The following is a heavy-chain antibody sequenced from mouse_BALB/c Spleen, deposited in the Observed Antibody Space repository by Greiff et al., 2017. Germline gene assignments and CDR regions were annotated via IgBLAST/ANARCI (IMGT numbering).Heavy chain of an antibody. CDR2: IYPGDGST. Sequence: LQESGPELVKPGASVKMSCKASGYTFTSYYIHWVKQRPGQGLEWIGWIYPGDGSTKYNEKFKGKTTLTADKSSSTAYMLLSSLTSEDSAVYYCARLPLLLRYFDYWGQGTTLTVSS. J-gene: IGHJ2*01. CDR1: GYTFTSYY. D-gene: IGHD1-1*01. V-gene: IGHV1S56*01. CDR3: ARLPLLLRYFDY.